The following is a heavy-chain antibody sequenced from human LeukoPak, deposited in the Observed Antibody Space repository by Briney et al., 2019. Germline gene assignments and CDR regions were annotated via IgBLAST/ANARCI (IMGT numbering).Heavy chain of an antibody. CDR1: GLIVGSNY. Sequence: GGSLRLSCAASGLIVGSNYMSWVRQAPGKGLEWVSVIYSGGSIYYADSVKGRFTISRDNSKNTLYLQMNSLRAEDTAVYYCARDPSRGLYYFDRWGQGTLVTVSS. CDR3: ARDPSRGLYYFDR. V-gene: IGHV3-53*01. D-gene: IGHD4/OR15-4a*01. J-gene: IGHJ4*02. CDR2: IYSGGSI.